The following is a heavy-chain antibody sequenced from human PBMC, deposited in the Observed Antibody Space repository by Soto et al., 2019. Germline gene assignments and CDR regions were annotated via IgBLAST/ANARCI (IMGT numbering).Heavy chain of an antibody. D-gene: IGHD3-22*01. V-gene: IGHV5-51*01. CDR3: ARSYYYDSSGYHPFGY. CDR1: GYSFTSYW. CDR2: IYPGDSDT. J-gene: IGHJ4*02. Sequence: GESLKISCEGSGYSFTSYWIGWVRQMPGKGLEWMGIIYPGDSDTRYSPSFQGQVTISADKSISTAYLQWSSLKASDTAMYYCARSYYYDSSGYHPFGYWGQGTLVTVSS.